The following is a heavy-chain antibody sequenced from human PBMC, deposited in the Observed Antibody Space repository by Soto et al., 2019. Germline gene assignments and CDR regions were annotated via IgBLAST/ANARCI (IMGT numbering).Heavy chain of an antibody. CDR2: INAGNGNT. J-gene: IGHJ5*02. V-gene: IGHV1-3*01. Sequence: QVQLVQSGAEVKKSGASVKVSCKASGYTFTSYAMHWVRQAPGQRLEWMGWINAGNGNTKYSQKFQGRVTITRDTSASTAYMELSSLRSGDTAVYYCAGGFSGGDAYWFGPWGQGTLVTVSS. CDR3: AGGFSGGDAYWFGP. D-gene: IGHD2-21*02. CDR1: GYTFTSYA.